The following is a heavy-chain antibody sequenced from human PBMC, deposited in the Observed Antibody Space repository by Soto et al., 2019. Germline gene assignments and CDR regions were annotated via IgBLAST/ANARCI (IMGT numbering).Heavy chain of an antibody. V-gene: IGHV2-26*04. D-gene: IGHD2-2*01. J-gene: IGHJ5*02. CDR3: ASTYSTSWYWFDT. CDR1: GFSLSNAGLG. CDR2: IFSNDEK. Sequence: QVTVKESGPVLVKPTATLTLTCTVSGFSLSNAGLGVSWIRQPPGKALEWLAHIFSNDEKSYSTSLKSRLTISKDTSKSQVVLTMTNMDPVDTATYYCASTYSTSWYWFDTWGQGTLVTVSS.